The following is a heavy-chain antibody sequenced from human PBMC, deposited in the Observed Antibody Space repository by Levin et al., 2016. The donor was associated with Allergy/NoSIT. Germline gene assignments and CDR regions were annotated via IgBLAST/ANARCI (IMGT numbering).Heavy chain of an antibody. CDR1: GGSISSGGYY. CDR3: ARDRAYYYDSSGYCAFDI. V-gene: IGHV4-31*03. D-gene: IGHD3-22*01. J-gene: IGHJ3*02. CDR2: IYYSGST. Sequence: SETLSLTCTVSGGSISSGGYYWSWIRQHPGKGLEWIGYIYYSGSTYYNPSLKSRVTISVDTSKNQFSLKLSSVTAADTAVYYCARDRAYYYDSSGYCAFDIWGQGTMVTVSS.